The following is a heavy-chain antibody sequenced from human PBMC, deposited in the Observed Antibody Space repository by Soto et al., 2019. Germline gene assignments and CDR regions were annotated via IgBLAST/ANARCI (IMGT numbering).Heavy chain of an antibody. V-gene: IGHV4-30-4*01. D-gene: IGHD2-15*01. CDR3: AGDRGGGCLFDY. CDR1: GGSISSGDYY. Sequence: PSETLSLTCTVSGGSISSGDYYWGWIRQPPGKGLEWIGYIYYSGSTYYNPSLKSRVTISVDTSKNQFSLKLSSVTAADTAVYYFAGDRGGGCLFDYLDQGTLVTVS. J-gene: IGHJ4*02. CDR2: IYYSGST.